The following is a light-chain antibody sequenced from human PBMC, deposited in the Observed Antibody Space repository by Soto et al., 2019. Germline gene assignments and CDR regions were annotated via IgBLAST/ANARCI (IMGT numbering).Light chain of an antibody. Sequence: DIQMTQSPSSLSASVGDSVTITCRASQNMDYYLNWYQQKPGKAPKFLIYGASTLQSGVPSRFSVSGSGTQFTLTISNLQPEDSATYYCQHNYSTLPITFGQGTRLEIK. CDR1: QNMDYY. J-gene: IGKJ5*01. V-gene: IGKV1-39*01. CDR2: GAS. CDR3: QHNYSTLPIT.